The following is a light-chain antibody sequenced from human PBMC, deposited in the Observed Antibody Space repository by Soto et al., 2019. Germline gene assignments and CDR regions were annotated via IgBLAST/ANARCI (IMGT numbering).Light chain of an antibody. CDR3: TSYTSSNTVV. V-gene: IGLV2-14*03. J-gene: IGLJ2*01. CDR2: DVS. Sequence: QSALTQPASVSGSPGQSITISCTGTSSDVGGYNYVSWYQHHPGKAPKLMISDVSNRPSGVSNRFSGSKSGNTASLIISGLQAEDEADYYCTSYTSSNTVVFGGGTKLTVL. CDR1: SSDVGGYNY.